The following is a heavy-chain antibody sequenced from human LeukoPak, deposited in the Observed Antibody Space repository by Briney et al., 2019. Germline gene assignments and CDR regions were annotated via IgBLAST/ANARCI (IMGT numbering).Heavy chain of an antibody. CDR3: AKEGSGWYFDY. V-gene: IGHV3-23*01. Sequence: GGSLRLSCAAPGFTFSSYVMNWVRQAPGKGREWVSAIIGSGGSTYYADSVKGRFTLSRDNSKNTLYLQMNSLRAEDTAVYYCAKEGSGWYFDYWGQGTLVTVSS. J-gene: IGHJ4*02. CDR1: GFTFSSYV. CDR2: IIGSGGST. D-gene: IGHD6-19*01.